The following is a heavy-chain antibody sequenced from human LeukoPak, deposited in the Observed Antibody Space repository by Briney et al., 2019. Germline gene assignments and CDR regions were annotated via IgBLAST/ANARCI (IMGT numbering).Heavy chain of an antibody. CDR2: IYEGGGT. D-gene: IGHD3-22*01. CDR3: PKVSGYYHY. J-gene: IGHJ4*02. V-gene: IGHV3-53*01. Sequence: GGSLRLSCAASGFTLNNNYVNWVRQAPGKGLEWVSIIYEGGGTSYKDSVKGRFPISRDNSKNTVNLQMNSLRAEVTAVYYGPKVSGYYHYWGEGTLGSVSS. CDR1: GFTLNNNY.